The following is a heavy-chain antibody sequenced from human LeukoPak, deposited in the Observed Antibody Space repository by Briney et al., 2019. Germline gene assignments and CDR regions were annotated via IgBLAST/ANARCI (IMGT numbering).Heavy chain of an antibody. CDR1: GLTFISYR. CDR3: ARGPFDYDSSGYYRPAGY. V-gene: IGHV3-21*01. CDR2: ISRSSSYI. J-gene: IGHJ4*02. Sequence: PGGSLSSSCAASGLTFISYRMNGVRQAQGKGLKWSSSISRSSSYIYYADSVKGRFTISRDNAKNSLYLQMNSLRAEDTAVYYCARGPFDYDSSGYYRPAGYWGQGTLVTVSS. D-gene: IGHD3-22*01.